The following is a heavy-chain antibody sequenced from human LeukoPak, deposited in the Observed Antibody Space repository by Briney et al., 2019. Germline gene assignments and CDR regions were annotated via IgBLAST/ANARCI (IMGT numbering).Heavy chain of an antibody. D-gene: IGHD6-19*01. CDR1: GVFFISNY. CDR3: AREGIAVAGTSMDY. J-gene: IGHJ4*02. CDR2: IYSGGST. V-gene: IGHV3-53*01. Sequence: HGGGPLLFCGAAGVFFISNYMRWGRQAPGEGREGVSVIYSGGSTYYADSVKGRFTISRDNSKNTLYLQMNSLRAEDTAVYYCAREGIAVAGTSMDYWGQGTLVTVSS.